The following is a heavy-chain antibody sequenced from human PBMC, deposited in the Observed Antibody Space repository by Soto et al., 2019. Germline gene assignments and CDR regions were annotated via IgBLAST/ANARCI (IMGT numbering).Heavy chain of an antibody. V-gene: IGHV4-30-4*01. CDR2: ISGSGST. J-gene: IGHJ4*02. CDR3: ATESGSTYGYFDY. D-gene: IGHD5-18*01. CDR1: GGSVSSGYNY. Sequence: SETLSLTCTVSGGSVSSGYNYWSWIRQSPGKGLEWIGYISGSGSTGYNPSLKNRLTMSVDRSKNQFTLRLTSVTAADTAVYFCATESGSTYGYFDYWGQGTQVTVSS.